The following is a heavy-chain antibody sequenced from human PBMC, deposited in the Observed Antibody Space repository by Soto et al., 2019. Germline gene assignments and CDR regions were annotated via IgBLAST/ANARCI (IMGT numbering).Heavy chain of an antibody. J-gene: IGHJ6*02. V-gene: IGHV4-59*01. CDR2: IHYSGSA. CDR1: GGSINSYY. D-gene: IGHD1-26*01. CDR3: ARDNVSGGYINYYYYGMDV. Sequence: PSETLSLTCTVSGGSINSYYWSWIRRPPGKGLEWIGYIHYSGSANYNPSLKSRVTISVDTSKKQFSLKLTSVTAADTAVYYCARDNVSGGYINYYYYGMDVWGQGTTVTVSS.